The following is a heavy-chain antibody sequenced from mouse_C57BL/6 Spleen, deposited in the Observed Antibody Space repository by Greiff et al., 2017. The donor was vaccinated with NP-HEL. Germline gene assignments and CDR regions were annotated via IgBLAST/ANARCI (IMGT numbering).Heavy chain of an antibody. D-gene: IGHD1-1*01. CDR3: ARGYYYGSSYDFDY. CDR1: GYTFTTYP. Sequence: VKLQESGAELVKPGASVKMSCKASGYTFTTYPIEWMKQNHGKSLEWIGNFHPYNDDTKYNEKFKGKATLTVEKSSSTVYLELSRLTSDDSAVYYCARGYYYGSSYDFDYWGQGTTLTVAS. V-gene: IGHV1-47*01. J-gene: IGHJ2*01. CDR2: FHPYNDDT.